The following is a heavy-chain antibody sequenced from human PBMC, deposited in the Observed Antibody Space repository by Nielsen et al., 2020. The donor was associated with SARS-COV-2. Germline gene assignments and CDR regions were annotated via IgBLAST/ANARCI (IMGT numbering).Heavy chain of an antibody. CDR2: IYPGDSDT. D-gene: IGHD5-24*01. V-gene: IGHV5-51*01. Sequence: GESLKISCKGSGYSFTSYWIGWVRQMPGKGLEWMGIIYPGDSDTRYSPSFQGQVTISADKSISTAYLQWSSLKASDTAMYYCARHWGMATTTPDFDYWGQGTLVTVSS. CDR3: ARHWGMATTTPDFDY. J-gene: IGHJ4*02. CDR1: GYSFTSYW.